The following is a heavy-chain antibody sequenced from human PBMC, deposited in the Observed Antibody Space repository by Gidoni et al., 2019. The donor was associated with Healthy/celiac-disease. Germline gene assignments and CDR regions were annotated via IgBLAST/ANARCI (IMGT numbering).Heavy chain of an antibody. Sequence: EVQLLESGGGLVQPGGSLRLPCAASGFTFSRYPLSWVRQAPGRGVGGGSAISGSGGSTYYADSVKGRFTISRDNSKNTLYLQMNSLRAEDTAVYYCAKDHYYDSSGYFGFGYFDYWGQGTLVTVSS. V-gene: IGHV3-23*01. CDR2: ISGSGGST. CDR1: GFTFSRYP. D-gene: IGHD3-22*01. CDR3: AKDHYYDSSGYFGFGYFDY. J-gene: IGHJ4*02.